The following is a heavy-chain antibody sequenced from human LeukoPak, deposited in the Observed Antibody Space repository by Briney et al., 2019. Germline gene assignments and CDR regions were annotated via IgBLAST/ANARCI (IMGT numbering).Heavy chain of an antibody. Sequence: GGSLRLSCAASGFTFSNAWMSWVRQAPGKGLEWVGRIKSKTDGGTTDYAAPVKGRFTISREDSKNTLYLQMNSLKTEDTAVYYCTASPKPYYDYVWRSYRYGVWGQGTLVTVSS. J-gene: IGHJ4*02. D-gene: IGHD3-16*02. CDR3: TASPKPYYDYVWRSYRYGV. V-gene: IGHV3-15*01. CDR1: GFTFSNAW. CDR2: IKSKTDGGTT.